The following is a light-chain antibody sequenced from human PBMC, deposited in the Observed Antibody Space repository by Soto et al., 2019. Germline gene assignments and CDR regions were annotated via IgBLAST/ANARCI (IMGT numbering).Light chain of an antibody. CDR3: AAWDASLNGYV. Sequence: QSVLTQPPSASGTPGQRVTISCSGSSSNIRSKTVNWYQQLPGTVPKLLIYNSYQRPSGVPDRFSGSKSGTPASLAISGLQSEDEADYYCAAWDASLNGYVFGAGTKVTVL. CDR1: SSNIRSKT. CDR2: NSY. J-gene: IGLJ1*01. V-gene: IGLV1-44*01.